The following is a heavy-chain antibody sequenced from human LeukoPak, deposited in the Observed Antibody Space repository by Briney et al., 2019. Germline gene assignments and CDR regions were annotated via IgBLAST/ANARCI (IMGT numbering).Heavy chain of an antibody. D-gene: IGHD2-21*02. J-gene: IGHJ4*02. CDR2: IGTTSGAI. V-gene: IGHV3-48*01. CDR1: GFTFSSYA. CDR3: ARFRTWGDKAFDY. Sequence: GGSLRLSCAASGFTFSSYAMNWVRQAPGKGLEWVSYIGTTSGAIYYADSVKGRFTISRDSAKNSLYLQMNSLRAEDTAVYYCARFRTWGDKAFDYWGQGTLVTVSS.